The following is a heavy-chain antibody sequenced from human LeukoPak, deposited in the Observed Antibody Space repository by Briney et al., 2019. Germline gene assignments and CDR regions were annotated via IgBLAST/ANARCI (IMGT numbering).Heavy chain of an antibody. J-gene: IGHJ4*02. CDR2: IKQDGSEK. D-gene: IGHD6-13*01. V-gene: IGHV3-7*01. CDR3: ARDIAAYSSPSAFDY. Sequence: GGSLRLSCAASGFTFSSYWMSWVRQAPGKGLEWVANIKQDGSEKYFVDSVKGRFTISRDNAKNSLYLQMNSLRAEDTAFYYCARDIAAYSSPSAFDYWDQGTLVTVSS. CDR1: GFTFSSYW.